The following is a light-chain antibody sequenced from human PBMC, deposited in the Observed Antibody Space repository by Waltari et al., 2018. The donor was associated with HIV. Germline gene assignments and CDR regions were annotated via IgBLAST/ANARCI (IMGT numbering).Light chain of an antibody. CDR3: CSYAGTYTWV. Sequence: HSALTQPRSVSGSPGQSVTISCTATISHVGYSNSDSWHPQHPAKGPKPLIFDITKRPSGVPDRFSGSKSGNTASLTISGLHLEDEDKYYCCSYAGTYTWVFGGGTTLTVL. V-gene: IGLV2-11*01. CDR2: DIT. CDR1: ISHVGYSNS. J-gene: IGLJ3*02.